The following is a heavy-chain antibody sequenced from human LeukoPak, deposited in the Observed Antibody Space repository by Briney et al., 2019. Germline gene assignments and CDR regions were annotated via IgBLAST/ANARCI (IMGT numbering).Heavy chain of an antibody. D-gene: IGHD3-3*01. J-gene: IGHJ4*02. CDR1: GYTFTGYY. Sequence: ASVKVSCKASGYTFTGYYTHWVRQAPGQGLEWMGRINPNSGGTNYAQKFQGRVTMTRDTSISTAYMELSRLRSDDTAVYYCARARGGYYSGEYYFDYWGQGTLVTVSS. V-gene: IGHV1-2*06. CDR3: ARARGGYYSGEYYFDY. CDR2: INPNSGGT.